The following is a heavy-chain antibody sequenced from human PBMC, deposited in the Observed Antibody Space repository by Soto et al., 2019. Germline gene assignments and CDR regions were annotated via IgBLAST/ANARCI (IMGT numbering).Heavy chain of an antibody. CDR1: GFSLTTSGVG. CDR3: APRVLRTVFGLVTTTAIYFDF. Sequence: QITLNESGPTVVRPTETLTLTCRFSGFSLTTSGVGVRWIRQSPGKAPEWLALIYWDDDKRYSASLKSRLTITKDTFKNQVVLTVSDLDPTDTATYYCAPRVLRTVFGLVTTTAIYFDFWGQGAPVAVSS. V-gene: IGHV2-5*02. J-gene: IGHJ4*02. CDR2: IYWDDDK. D-gene: IGHD3-3*01.